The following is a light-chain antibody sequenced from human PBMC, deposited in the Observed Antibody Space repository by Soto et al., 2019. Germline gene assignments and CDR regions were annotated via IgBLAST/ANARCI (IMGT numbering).Light chain of an antibody. V-gene: IGLV2-14*03. CDR2: EVT. Sequence: QSALTQPASVSGPPGQSITISCTGTSSDVGGYNYVSWYQQHPGKAPKLIIYEVTNRPSGVSNRFSGSKSDSTASLTIAGLQSEDEAEYYCSSFTSSSTRVFGTGTKVTVL. CDR1: SSDVGGYNY. J-gene: IGLJ1*01. CDR3: SSFTSSSTRV.